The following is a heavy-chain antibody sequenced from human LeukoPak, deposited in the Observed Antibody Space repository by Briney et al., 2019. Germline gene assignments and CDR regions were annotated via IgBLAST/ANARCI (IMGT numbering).Heavy chain of an antibody. D-gene: IGHD1-26*01. CDR1: GYTFTSYD. J-gene: IGHJ4*02. V-gene: IGHV1-8*01. CDR2: MNPNSGNT. Sequence: ASVKVSCKASGYTFTSYDINWVRQATGQGLEWMGRMNPNSGNTGYAQKFQGRVTMTRNTSISTAYMELSSLRSEDTAVYYCARGYSGSYYPGYWGQGTLVTVSS. CDR3: ARGYSGSYYPGY.